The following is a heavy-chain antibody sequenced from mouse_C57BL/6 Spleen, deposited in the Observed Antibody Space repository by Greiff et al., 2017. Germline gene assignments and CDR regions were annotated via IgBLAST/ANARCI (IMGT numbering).Heavy chain of an antibody. D-gene: IGHD1-1*01. CDR2: IDPSDSYT. Sequence: QVQLQQPGAELVMPGASVKLSCKASGYTFTRYWMHWVKQRPGQGLEWIGEIDPSDSYTNYNQKFKGKSTLTVDKSSSTAYMQLSSLTSAESAVYYCARRTTVVPYYSMDYWGQGTSVTVSS. CDR3: ARRTTVVPYYSMDY. J-gene: IGHJ4*01. CDR1: GYTFTRYW. V-gene: IGHV1-69*01.